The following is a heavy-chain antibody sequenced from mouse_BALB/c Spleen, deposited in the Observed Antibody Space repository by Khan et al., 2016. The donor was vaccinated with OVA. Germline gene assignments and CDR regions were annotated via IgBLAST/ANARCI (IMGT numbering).Heavy chain of an antibody. Sequence: EVQLQESGPGLVKPSQSLSLTCTVTGYSITTDYAWNWIRQFPGSKLEWMGHISYSGNTKYNPSLKSRISITRDTSKNQFFLQLKSVTTEDTARYYCARIYGGDFDYWGQGTTLIVSS. J-gene: IGHJ2*01. CDR2: ISYSGNT. CDR1: GYSITTDYA. D-gene: IGHD1-1*01. V-gene: IGHV3-2*02. CDR3: ARIYGGDFDY.